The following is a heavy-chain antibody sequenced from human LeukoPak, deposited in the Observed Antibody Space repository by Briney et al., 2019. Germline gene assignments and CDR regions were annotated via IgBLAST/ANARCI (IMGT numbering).Heavy chain of an antibody. CDR2: IYHSGST. Sequence: SETLSLTCTVSGYSISSGYYWGWIRQPPGKGLEWIGSIYHSGSTYYNPSLKSRVTISVDTSKNQFSLKLSSVTAADTAVYYCARERHGSTSSEFDYWGQGTQVTVSS. J-gene: IGHJ4*02. CDR3: ARERHGSTSSEFDY. D-gene: IGHD2-2*01. V-gene: IGHV4-38-2*02. CDR1: GYSISSGYY.